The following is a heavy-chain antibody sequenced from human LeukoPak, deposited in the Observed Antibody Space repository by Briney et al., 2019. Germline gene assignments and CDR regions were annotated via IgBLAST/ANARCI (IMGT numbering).Heavy chain of an antibody. D-gene: IGHD4/OR15-4a*01. CDR1: FRPYY. J-gene: IGHJ4*02. CDR3: ASGPRTMVLLR. CDR2: INQYGGT. V-gene: IGHV4-34*01. Sequence: TSETLSLTCLDCFRPYYWSWIRQSPDKGLEWIGEINQYGGTNYNPSLQDRLTISVDTSQNQFSLRLTSVTAADTGVYFCASGPRTMVLLRWGQGTLVAVSS.